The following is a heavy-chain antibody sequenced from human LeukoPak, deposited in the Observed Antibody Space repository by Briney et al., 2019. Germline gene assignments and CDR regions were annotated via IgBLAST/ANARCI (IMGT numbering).Heavy chain of an antibody. CDR2: IKQDGSEK. CDR1: GFTFSSYW. J-gene: IGHJ4*02. V-gene: IGHV3-7*01. CDR3: ARDGYSGYAKYYFDY. Sequence: GGYLRLSCAASGFTFSSYWMSWVRQAPGKGLEWVANIKQDGSEKYYVDSVKGRFTISRDNAKNSLYLQMNSLRAEDTAVYYCARDGYSGYAKYYFDYWGQGTLVTVSS. D-gene: IGHD5-12*01.